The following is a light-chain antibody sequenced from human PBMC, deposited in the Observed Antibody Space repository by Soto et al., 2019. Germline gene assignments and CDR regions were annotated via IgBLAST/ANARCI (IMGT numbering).Light chain of an antibody. CDR3: QQRSNWPPLFT. V-gene: IGKV3-11*01. CDR2: DAS. CDR1: QFISNS. J-gene: IGKJ3*01. Sequence: EIVMTQSPATLSVSPGERVTVSCRASQFISNSLAWYQQKPGQAPRLLIYDASNRATGIPARFSGSGSGTDFTLTISSLEPEDFAVYYCQQRSNWPPLFTFGPGTKVDIK.